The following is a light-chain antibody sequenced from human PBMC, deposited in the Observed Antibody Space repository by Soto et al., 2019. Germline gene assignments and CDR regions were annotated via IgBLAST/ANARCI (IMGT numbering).Light chain of an antibody. CDR2: DVS. Sequence: QSVLTQPASVSGSPGQSIAISCTGVRTDVADGYDYVSWYQQHPGQAPQLIIYDVSNRPSGVSDRFSGSKSGNTASLTISGLQAEDEAEYYCTSYTRCTPFSYFGIGRKVTDL. CDR3: TSYTRCTPFSY. J-gene: IGLJ1*01. V-gene: IGLV2-14*03. CDR1: RTDVADGYDY.